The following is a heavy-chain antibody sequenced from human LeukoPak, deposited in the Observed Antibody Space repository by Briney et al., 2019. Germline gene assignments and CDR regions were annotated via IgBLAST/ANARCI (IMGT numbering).Heavy chain of an antibody. CDR3: ARDTYGDYSFDI. V-gene: IGHV3-23*01. CDR1: GFTFSSYA. J-gene: IGHJ3*02. Sequence: GGSLRLSCAASGFTFSSYAMSWVRQAPGKGLEWVSGISGSGDNTHYADSVKGRFTISRDNAKNSLYLQMNSLRAEDTAVYYCARDTYGDYSFDIWGQGTMVTVSS. CDR2: ISGSGDNT. D-gene: IGHD4-17*01.